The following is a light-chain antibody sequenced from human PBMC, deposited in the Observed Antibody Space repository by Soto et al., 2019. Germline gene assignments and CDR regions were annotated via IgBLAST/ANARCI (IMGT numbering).Light chain of an antibody. CDR3: AAWDDSLNSYV. CDR1: SSNIGSNT. V-gene: IGLV1-44*01. Sequence: QSVLTQPPSTSWTPGQRVTISCSGSSSNIGSNTVNWYQQVPGTAPKLLIYTNNQRPSGVPDRFSGSKSGTSASLGISGLQSGDEADYYCAAWDDSLNSYVFGTGTKVTVL. CDR2: TNN. J-gene: IGLJ1*01.